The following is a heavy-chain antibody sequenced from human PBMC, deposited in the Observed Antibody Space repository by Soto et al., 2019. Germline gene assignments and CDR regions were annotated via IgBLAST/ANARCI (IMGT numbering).Heavy chain of an antibody. CDR2: IYYSGST. CDR3: ARLGGYYQAFDQ. J-gene: IGHJ4*02. Sequence: SETLSLTCTVSGGSISSYYGGWFRQPPGKGLEWIGYIYYSGSTTYHPSLKSRVTISVDTSKNQFSLNLTSVTAADTAVYYCARLGGYYQAFDQWGQGSLVTVAS. V-gene: IGHV4-59*08. D-gene: IGHD3-22*01. CDR1: GGSISSYY.